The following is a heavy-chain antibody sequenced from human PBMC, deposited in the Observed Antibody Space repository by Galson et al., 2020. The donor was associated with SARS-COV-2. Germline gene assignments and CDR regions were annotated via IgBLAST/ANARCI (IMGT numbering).Heavy chain of an antibody. J-gene: IGHJ4*02. Sequence: GGSLRLSCAASGFTFSSYAMSWVRQAPGKGLEWVSAISGSGGSTYYADSVKGRFTISRDNSKNTLYLQMNSLRAEDTAVYYCAKDLHYDFWSGYSPFDYWGQGTLVTVSS. CDR1: GFTFSSYA. D-gene: IGHD3-3*01. V-gene: IGHV3-23*01. CDR2: ISGSGGST. CDR3: AKDLHYDFWSGYSPFDY.